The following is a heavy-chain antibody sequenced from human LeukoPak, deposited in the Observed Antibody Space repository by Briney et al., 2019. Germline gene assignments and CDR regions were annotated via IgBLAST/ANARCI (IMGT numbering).Heavy chain of an antibody. V-gene: IGHV3-30-3*01. CDR2: ISYDGSNK. D-gene: IGHD2-15*01. Sequence: GRSLRLSCAASGFTFSSYAMHWVRQAPGKGLEWVAVISYDGSNKYYADSVKGRFTISRDNSKNTLYLQMNSLRAEDTAVYYCARGGGNAFDIWGQGTMVTVSS. CDR3: ARGGGNAFDI. CDR1: GFTFSSYA. J-gene: IGHJ3*02.